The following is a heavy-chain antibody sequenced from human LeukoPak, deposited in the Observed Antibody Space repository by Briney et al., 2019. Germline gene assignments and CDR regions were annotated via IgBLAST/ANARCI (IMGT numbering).Heavy chain of an antibody. J-gene: IGHJ4*02. CDR2: INHSGST. Sequence: SETLSLTCAVYGGSFSGYYWSWIRQPPGKGLEWIGEINHSGSTNYNPSLKSRVTISVDTSKNQFSLKLSSVTAADTAVYYCARGGGSGWSYFDYRGQGTLVTVSS. CDR3: ARGGGSGWSYFDY. D-gene: IGHD6-19*01. CDR1: GGSFSGYY. V-gene: IGHV4-34*01.